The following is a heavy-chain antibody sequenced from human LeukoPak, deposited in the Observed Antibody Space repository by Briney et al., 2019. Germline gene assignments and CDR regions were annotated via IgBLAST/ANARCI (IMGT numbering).Heavy chain of an antibody. Sequence: GGSLRLSCAASGFTFSSYSMNWVRQAPGKGLEWVSSISSRSSYIYYADSVKGRFTISRDNAKNSLYLQMNSLRAEDTAVYYCARVPHPVAAAAYYFDYWGQGTLVTVSS. CDR3: ARVPHPVAAAAYYFDY. CDR1: GFTFSSYS. CDR2: ISSRSSYI. D-gene: IGHD6-13*01. V-gene: IGHV3-21*01. J-gene: IGHJ4*02.